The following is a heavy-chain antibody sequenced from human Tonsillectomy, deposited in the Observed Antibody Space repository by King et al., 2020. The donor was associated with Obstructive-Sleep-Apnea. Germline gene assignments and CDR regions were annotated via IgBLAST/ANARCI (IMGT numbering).Heavy chain of an antibody. V-gene: IGHV3-48*01. D-gene: IGHD4-17*01. Sequence: EVQLVESGGGLVQPGGSLRVSCADSGLTVGTKSMTWVRQAPGKGLEWVSYINADSSTIYYADSLTGRFTISRDNDQKSVYLQMKSLRAADTAVYYCARLVDDYGDYVNWYLDIWGRGTLVTVSS. CDR3: ARLVDDYGDYVNWYLDI. J-gene: IGHJ2*01. CDR2: INADSSTI. CDR1: GLTVGTKS.